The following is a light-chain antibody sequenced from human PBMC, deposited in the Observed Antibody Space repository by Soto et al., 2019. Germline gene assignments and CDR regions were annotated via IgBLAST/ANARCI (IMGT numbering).Light chain of an antibody. CDR3: QKYNDAPFI. CDR2: DAS. J-gene: IGKJ4*01. CDR1: HDIGKS. V-gene: IGKV1-27*01. Sequence: DFQMTQFAPSLSASLGDRVTVTCRASHDIGKSLAWYQQRPGKSPSLLIYDASTLQSGVPARFSGSGSGTDFTLAINTLRPEDVATYYCQKYNDAPFIFGGGTKVEVK.